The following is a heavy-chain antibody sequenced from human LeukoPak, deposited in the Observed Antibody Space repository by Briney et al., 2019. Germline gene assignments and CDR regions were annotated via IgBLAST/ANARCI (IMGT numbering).Heavy chain of an antibody. CDR1: GFTFSSYW. J-gene: IGHJ4*02. V-gene: IGHV3-7*01. D-gene: IGHD6-19*01. CDR3: AREVAVAFFDY. CDR2: IKQDGSGK. Sequence: GGSLRLSCAASGFTFSSYWMSWVRQAPGKGLEWVANIKQDGSGKYYVDSVKGRFTISRDNAKNSLYLQMNSLRAEDTAMYYCAREVAVAFFDYWGQGTLVTVSS.